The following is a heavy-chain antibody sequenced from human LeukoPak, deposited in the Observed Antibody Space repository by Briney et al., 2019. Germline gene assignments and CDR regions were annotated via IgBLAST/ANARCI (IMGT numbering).Heavy chain of an antibody. CDR2: INHSGST. D-gene: IGHD4-23*01. V-gene: IGHV4-34*01. Sequence: SETLSLTCAVYGGSFSGYYWTWIRQPPGKGLEWIGEINHSGSTNYNPSLKSRVTLSVDTSKNQFSLKLTSVTAADTAMYYCARVLNYDGNPARSDYWGQGTLVTVSS. CDR3: ARVLNYDGNPARSDY. J-gene: IGHJ4*02. CDR1: GGSFSGYY.